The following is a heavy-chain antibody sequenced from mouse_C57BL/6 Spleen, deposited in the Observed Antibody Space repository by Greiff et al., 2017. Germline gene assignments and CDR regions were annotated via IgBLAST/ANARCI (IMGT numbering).Heavy chain of an antibody. CDR3: ARWGYGSSYFDY. CDR2: IDPSDSET. J-gene: IGHJ2*01. CDR1: GYTFTSYW. D-gene: IGHD1-1*01. V-gene: IGHV1-52*01. Sequence: VQLQQPGAELVRPGSSVKLSCKASGYTFTSYWMHWVKQRPIQGLEWIGNIDPSDSETHYNQKFKDKATLTVDKSSSTAYMQLSSLTSEDSAVYYWARWGYGSSYFDYWGQGTTLTVSS.